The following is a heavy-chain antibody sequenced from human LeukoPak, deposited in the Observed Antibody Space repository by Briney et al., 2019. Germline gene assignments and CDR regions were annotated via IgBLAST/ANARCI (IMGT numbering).Heavy chain of an antibody. CDR1: GGTFSSYA. CDR2: IIPILGIA. J-gene: IGHJ4*02. CDR3: ARDKTNTATVFDY. V-gene: IGHV1-69*04. D-gene: IGHD5-18*01. Sequence: GASVKVSCKASGGTFSSYAISWVRQAPGQGLEWMGRIIPILGIANYAQKFQGRVTITADKSTSTAYMELSSLRSEDTAVYYCARDKTNTATVFDYWGQGTLVTVSS.